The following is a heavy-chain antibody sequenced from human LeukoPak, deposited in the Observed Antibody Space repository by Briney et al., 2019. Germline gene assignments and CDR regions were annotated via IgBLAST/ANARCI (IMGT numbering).Heavy chain of an antibody. CDR2: ISGSGGST. CDR3: AKPGTYYYDSSGYPN. J-gene: IGHJ4*02. Sequence: GGSLRLSCAASGFTFSSYAMSWVRQAPGKGLQWVSAISGSGGSTYYADSVKGRFTISRDNSKNTLYLQMNSLRAEDTAVYYCAKPGTYYYDSSGYPNWGQGTLVTVSS. V-gene: IGHV3-23*01. D-gene: IGHD3-22*01. CDR1: GFTFSSYA.